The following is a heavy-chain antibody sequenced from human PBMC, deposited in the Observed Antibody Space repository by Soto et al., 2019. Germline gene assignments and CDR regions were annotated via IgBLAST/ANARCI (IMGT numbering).Heavy chain of an antibody. CDR2: IIPIFGTA. V-gene: IGHV1-69*06. CDR1: GGTFSSYA. J-gene: IGHJ6*02. CDR3: ASQTGGVAVAASTYGMDV. Sequence: QVQLVQSGAEVKKPGSSVKVSCKASGGTFSSYAISWVRQAPGQGLEWMGGIIPIFGTANYAQKFQGRVTITADKSTSTAYMELSSLRSEDTAVYYCASQTGGVAVAASTYGMDVWGQGTTVTVSS. D-gene: IGHD2-15*01.